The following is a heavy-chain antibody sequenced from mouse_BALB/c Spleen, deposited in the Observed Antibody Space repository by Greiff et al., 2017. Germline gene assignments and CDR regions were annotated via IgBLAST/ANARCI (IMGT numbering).Heavy chain of an antibody. D-gene: IGHD2-4*01. J-gene: IGHJ4*01. CDR3: ARLGLRRGGAMDY. V-gene: IGHV5-17*02. CDR1: GFTFSSFG. CDR2: ISSGSSTI. Sequence: EVKLVESGGGLVQPGGSRKLSCAASGFTFSSFGMHWVRQAPEKGLEWVAYISSGSSTIYYADTVKGRFTISRDNPKNTLFLQMTSLRSEDTAMYYCARLGLRRGGAMDYWGQGTSDTVSS.